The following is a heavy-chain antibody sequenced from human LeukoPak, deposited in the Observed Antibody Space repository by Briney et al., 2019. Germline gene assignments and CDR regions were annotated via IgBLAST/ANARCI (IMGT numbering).Heavy chain of an antibody. CDR2: IYYSGST. D-gene: IGHD2-15*01. V-gene: IGHV4-59*01. J-gene: IGHJ3*02. CDR1: GGSLSSYY. Sequence: SETLSLTCTVSGGSLSSYYWSWIRQPPGKGLEWIWYIYYSGSTNYNPSPKSRVTTSADTSNHQFSLKLSSVTGADTAVYYCARVMSRGWAFDIWGQGTMVTVSS. CDR3: ARVMSRGWAFDI.